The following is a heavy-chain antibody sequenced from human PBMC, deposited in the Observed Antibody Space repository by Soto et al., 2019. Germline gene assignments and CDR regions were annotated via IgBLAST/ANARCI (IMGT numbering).Heavy chain of an antibody. CDR1: GFTVSSNY. Sequence: GGSLRLSCAASGFTVSSNYMSWVRQAPGKGLEWVSVIYSGGSTYYADSVKGRFTISRDNSKNTLYLQMNILRAEDTAVYYCARVSEQLVLFGVFDYWGQGTLVTVSS. J-gene: IGHJ4*02. V-gene: IGHV3-66*02. CDR3: ARVSEQLVLFGVFDY. CDR2: IYSGGST. D-gene: IGHD6-6*01.